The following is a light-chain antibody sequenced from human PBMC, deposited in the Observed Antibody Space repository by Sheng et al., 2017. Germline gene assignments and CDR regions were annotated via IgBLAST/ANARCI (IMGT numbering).Light chain of an antibody. CDR1: RSINNY. J-gene: IGKJ1*01. V-gene: IGKV1-39*01. CDR2: VRP. Sequence: DIQMTQSPSSLSASVGDRVTITCRASRSINNYFNWYQXSPGEALNSWFMVRPLYEVESPIRFSGAASGTESTLTIRGLQPDDVGTYYCQQSLTPPWTFGRGTKVEIK. CDR3: QQSLTPPWT.